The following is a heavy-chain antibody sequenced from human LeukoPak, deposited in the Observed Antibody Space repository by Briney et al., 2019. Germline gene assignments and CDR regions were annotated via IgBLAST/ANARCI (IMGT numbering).Heavy chain of an antibody. CDR1: GDSVSSNSAA. CDR3: ARYPTYYYDSSGYSEPLDAFDI. CDR2: TYYRSKWYN. Sequence: SQTLSLTCAISGDSVSSNSAAWNWIRQSPSRGLERLGRTYYRSKWYNDYAVSVKSRITINPDTSKNQFSLQLNSVTPEDTAVYYCARYPTYYYDSSGYSEPLDAFDIWGQGTMVTVSS. V-gene: IGHV6-1*01. J-gene: IGHJ3*02. D-gene: IGHD3-22*01.